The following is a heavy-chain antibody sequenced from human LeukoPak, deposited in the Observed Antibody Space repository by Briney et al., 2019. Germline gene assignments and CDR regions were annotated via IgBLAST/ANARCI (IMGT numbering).Heavy chain of an antibody. J-gene: IGHJ4*02. Sequence: GGSLRLSCAASGFTFSSYWIHWVRQAPGKGLVWVSRINTGGSSTNYADSVKGRFTISRDNTKNALYLRMNSLKTEDTAVYYCTRDSDYGDYAYWGQGTLVTVSS. CDR3: TRDSDYGDYAY. D-gene: IGHD4-17*01. CDR2: INTGGSST. CDR1: GFTFSSYW. V-gene: IGHV3-74*01.